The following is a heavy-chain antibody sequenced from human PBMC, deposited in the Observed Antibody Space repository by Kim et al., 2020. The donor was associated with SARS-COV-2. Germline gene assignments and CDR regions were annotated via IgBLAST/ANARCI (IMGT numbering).Heavy chain of an antibody. J-gene: IGHJ4*02. D-gene: IGHD3-16*02. CDR2: IKTNTDGGTT. CDR1: GFGFSGTW. V-gene: IGHV3-15*01. CDR3: IALSAFGGVIVKAD. Sequence: GGSLRLSCAASGFGFSGTWMSWVRQGPGKGLEWVGLIKTNTDGGTTGGTTDYAAPVKGRFTISRDDSKSTLYLQMNSLKTEDTAVYYCIALSAFGGVIVKADWGRGTLVTVAS.